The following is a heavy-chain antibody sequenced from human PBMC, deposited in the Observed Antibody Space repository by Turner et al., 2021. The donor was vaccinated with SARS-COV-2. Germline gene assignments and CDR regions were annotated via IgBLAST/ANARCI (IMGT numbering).Heavy chain of an antibody. CDR1: GFSLSTSGMC. J-gene: IGHJ6*02. V-gene: IGHV2-70*15. CDR3: ARIAYDILGHYDYGMDV. D-gene: IGHD3-9*01. CDR2: IDWDDDK. Sequence: QVTLRESGPALVKPTQTLTLTCTFSGFSLSTSGMCVSWIRQPPGKALEWLARIDWDDDKYYSTSLKTRLTISKDTSKNQVVLTMTNMDPFDTATYYCARIAYDILGHYDYGMDVWGQGTTVTVSS.